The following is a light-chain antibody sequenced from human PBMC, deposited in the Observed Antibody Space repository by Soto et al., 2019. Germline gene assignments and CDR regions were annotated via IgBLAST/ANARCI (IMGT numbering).Light chain of an antibody. J-gene: IGKJ1*01. CDR1: QSISSW. CDR2: KAS. Sequence: DIQMTQSPSTLSASVGDRVTITCRASQSISSWLAWYQQKPGKAPRLLIYKASNLESGVLSTFSGSGSGTEFTLTISSLQPDDSATYYCQQYNDNWTFGQGTKVEIK. V-gene: IGKV1-5*03. CDR3: QQYNDNWT.